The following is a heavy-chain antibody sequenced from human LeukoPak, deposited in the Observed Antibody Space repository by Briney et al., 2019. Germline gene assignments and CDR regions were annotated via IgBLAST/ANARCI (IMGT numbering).Heavy chain of an antibody. D-gene: IGHD3-22*01. CDR1: GFTFSSYG. J-gene: IGHJ4*02. Sequence: PGRSLRLSCAASGFTFSSYGMHWVRQAPGKGLEWVAVISYDGSNKYYADSVKGRFTISRDNSKNTLYLQMNSLRAEDTAVYYCAKDSSGYSIDYWGQGTLVTVSS. CDR3: AKDSSGYSIDY. CDR2: ISYDGSNK. V-gene: IGHV3-30*18.